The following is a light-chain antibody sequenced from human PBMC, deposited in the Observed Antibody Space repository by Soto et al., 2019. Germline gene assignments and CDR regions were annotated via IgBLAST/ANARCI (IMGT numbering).Light chain of an antibody. V-gene: IGKV3-15*01. J-gene: IGKJ5*01. Sequence: EIVMTQSPATLPVSPGERATLSSSASQSVSSNLAWYQQKPGQAPRLLIYGASTRATGISARFSGGGSGTEFTLTISSLQSEDFALYFCQQYEKWPPSITFGQGTRLEIK. CDR2: GAS. CDR3: QQYEKWPPSIT. CDR1: QSVSSN.